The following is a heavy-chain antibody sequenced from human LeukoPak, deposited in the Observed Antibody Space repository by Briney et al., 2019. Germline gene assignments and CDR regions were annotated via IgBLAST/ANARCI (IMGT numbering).Heavy chain of an antibody. Sequence: PGRSLRLSCAASGFTFSSYAMHWVRQAPGKGLEWVAVISYDGSNKYYADSVKGRFTISRDNSKNTLYLQMNSLRAEDTAVYYCAKDGKTYDSRYYYYGMDVWGQGTTVTVSS. V-gene: IGHV3-30*04. CDR1: GFTFSSYA. J-gene: IGHJ6*02. CDR3: AKDGKTYDSRYYYYGMDV. CDR2: ISYDGSNK. D-gene: IGHD5-12*01.